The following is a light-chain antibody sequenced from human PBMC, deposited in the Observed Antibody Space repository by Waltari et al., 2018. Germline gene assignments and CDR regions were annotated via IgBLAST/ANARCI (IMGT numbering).Light chain of an antibody. J-gene: IGKJ1*01. CDR3: QQSYSTPRT. Sequence: DSQMTQSPSSLSASVGHRVTITCRASQSISSYLNWYQQKPGKAPKLLIYAASSLQSGVPSRFSGSGSGTDFTLTISSLQPEDFATYYCQQSYSTPRTFGQGTKVELK. CDR1: QSISSY. V-gene: IGKV1-39*01. CDR2: AAS.